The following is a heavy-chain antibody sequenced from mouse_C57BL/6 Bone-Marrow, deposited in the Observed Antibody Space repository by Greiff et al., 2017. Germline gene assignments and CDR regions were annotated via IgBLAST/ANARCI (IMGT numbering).Heavy chain of an antibody. J-gene: IGHJ4*01. D-gene: IGHD1-1*01. Sequence: EVKVVESGGGLVQPGGSLKLSCAASGFTFSDYYMYWVRQTPEKRLEWVAYISNGGGSTYYPDTVKGRFTISRDNAKNTLYLQMSRLKSEDTAMYYCARRAPEYYGSSYHAMDYWGQGTSVTVSS. CDR1: GFTFSDYY. V-gene: IGHV5-12*01. CDR3: ARRAPEYYGSSYHAMDY. CDR2: ISNGGGST.